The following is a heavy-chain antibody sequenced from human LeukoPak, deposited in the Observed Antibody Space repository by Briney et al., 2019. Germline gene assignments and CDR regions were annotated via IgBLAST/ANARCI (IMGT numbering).Heavy chain of an antibody. CDR3: ARAPSYYGSGSYRSSNWFDP. CDR2: INHSGST. CDR1: GGSFGGYY. Sequence: SETLSLTCAVYGGSFGGYYWSWIRQPPGKGLEWIGEINHSGSTNYNPSLKSRVTISVDTSKNQFSLKLSSVTAADTAVYYCARAPSYYGSGSYRSSNWFDPWGQGTLVTVSS. V-gene: IGHV4-34*01. D-gene: IGHD3-10*01. J-gene: IGHJ5*02.